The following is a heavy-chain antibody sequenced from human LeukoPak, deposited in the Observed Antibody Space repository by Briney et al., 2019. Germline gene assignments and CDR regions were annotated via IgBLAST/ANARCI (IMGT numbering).Heavy chain of an antibody. CDR1: GYTFTSYG. J-gene: IGHJ4*02. D-gene: IGHD3-22*01. CDR2: ISAYNGNT. CDR3: ARVSIVVVQYQPLLQIDYSDY. Sequence: ASVKVSCKASGYTFTSYGNSWVRQAPGQGLEWMGWISAYNGNTNYAQKLQGRVTMTTDTSTSTAYMELRSLRSDDTAVYYCARVSIVVVQYQPLLQIDYSDYWGQGTLVTVSS. V-gene: IGHV1-18*01.